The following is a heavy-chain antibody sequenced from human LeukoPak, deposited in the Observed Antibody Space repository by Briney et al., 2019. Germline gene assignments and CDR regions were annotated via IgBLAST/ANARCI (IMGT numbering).Heavy chain of an antibody. V-gene: IGHV5-51*01. CDR2: INPGDSDT. CDR3: ARHPDCTRTSCYADYYGMDV. D-gene: IGHD2-2*01. Sequence: GASLKISCKGSGYRFTSYWIGWVRQMPGKGLEWMGIINPGDSDTRYSPSFQGQVTISADKSICTAYLQWSSLKASDTAMYYCARHPDCTRTSCYADYYGMDVWGQGTTVTVSS. J-gene: IGHJ6*02. CDR1: GYRFTSYW.